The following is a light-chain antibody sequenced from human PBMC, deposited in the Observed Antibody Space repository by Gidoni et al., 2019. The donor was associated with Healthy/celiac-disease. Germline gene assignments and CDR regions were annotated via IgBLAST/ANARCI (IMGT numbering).Light chain of an antibody. Sequence: SYELTPPPSVSLSPGQTARITGTGDALPKQYAYWYQQKPGQAPVLVIYKDSERPSGIPERVSGSSSGTTVTLTISGVQAEDEADYYCQSADSSGDVVFGGGTKLTVL. CDR1: ALPKQY. CDR2: KDS. CDR3: QSADSSGDVV. J-gene: IGLJ2*01. V-gene: IGLV3-25*03.